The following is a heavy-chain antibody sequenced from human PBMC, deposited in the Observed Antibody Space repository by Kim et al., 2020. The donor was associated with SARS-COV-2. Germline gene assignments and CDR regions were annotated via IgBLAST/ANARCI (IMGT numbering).Heavy chain of an antibody. Sequence: GGSLRLSCATSGFIFRNFWMNWLLTPGKGLEWVAIIKQDGSEEYYAHSVKGRFTISRDNDNNSLYLQMNSLRVEDTALYFCARGSGWLSDRWGQGTLVTVSS. CDR2: IKQDGSEE. CDR3: ARGSGWLSDR. J-gene: IGHJ5*02. CDR1: GFIFRNFW. V-gene: IGHV3-7*01. D-gene: IGHD6-19*01.